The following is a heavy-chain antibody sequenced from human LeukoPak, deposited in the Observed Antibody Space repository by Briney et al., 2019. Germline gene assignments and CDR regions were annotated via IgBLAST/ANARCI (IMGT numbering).Heavy chain of an antibody. V-gene: IGHV3-30*04. Sequence: PGGSLRLSCAASGFTFSSYAMHWVRQAPGKGLEWVAVISYDGSNKYYADSVKGRFTISRDNSKNTLYLQMNSLRAEDTAVYYCARGRDIYADYWGQGTLVTVSS. J-gene: IGHJ4*02. CDR2: ISYDGSNK. CDR3: ARGRDIYADY. D-gene: IGHD3-16*01. CDR1: GFTFSSYA.